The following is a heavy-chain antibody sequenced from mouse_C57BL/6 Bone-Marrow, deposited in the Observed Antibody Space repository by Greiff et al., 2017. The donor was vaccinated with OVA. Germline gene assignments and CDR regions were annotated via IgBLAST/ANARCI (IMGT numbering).Heavy chain of an antibody. D-gene: IGHD1-1*01. CDR3: ARFYYYGSSYVTYYAMDY. Sequence: VQLKESGPELVKPGDSVKISCKASGYSFTGYFMNWVMQSPGKSLEWIGRINPYNGDTFYNQKFKGKATLTVDKSSSTAHMELRRLTSEDSAVYYCARFYYYGSSYVTYYAMDYWGQGTSVTVSS. CDR2: INPYNGDT. V-gene: IGHV1-20*01. CDR1: GYSFTGYF. J-gene: IGHJ4*01.